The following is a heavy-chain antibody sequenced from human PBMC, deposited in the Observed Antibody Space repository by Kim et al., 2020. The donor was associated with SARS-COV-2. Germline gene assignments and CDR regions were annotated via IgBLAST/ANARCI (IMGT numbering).Heavy chain of an antibody. CDR2: INAGNGNT. D-gene: IGHD6-13*01. J-gene: IGHJ5*02. CDR1: GYTFTSYA. CDR3: ARGQQLALTPLFDP. V-gene: IGHV1-3*01. Sequence: ASVKVSCKASGYTFTSYAMHWVRQAPGQRLEWMGWINAGNGNTKYSQKFQGRVTITRDTSASTAYMELSSLRSEDTAVYYCARGQQLALTPLFDPWGQGTLVTVSS.